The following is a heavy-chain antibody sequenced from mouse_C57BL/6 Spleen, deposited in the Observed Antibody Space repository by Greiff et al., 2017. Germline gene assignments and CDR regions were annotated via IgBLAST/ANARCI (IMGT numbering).Heavy chain of an antibody. CDR1: GYTFTSYW. CDR2: INPSNGGT. D-gene: IGHD3-2*02. V-gene: IGHV1-53*01. J-gene: IGHJ4*01. Sequence: QVQLQQPGTELVKPGASVKLSCKASGYTFTSYWMHWVKQRPGHGLEWIGNINPSNGGTNYNEKFKSKATLTVDKSSSTAYMQLSSLTSEDSSVYYCAVQLRLRGAMDYWGQGTSVTVSS. CDR3: AVQLRLRGAMDY.